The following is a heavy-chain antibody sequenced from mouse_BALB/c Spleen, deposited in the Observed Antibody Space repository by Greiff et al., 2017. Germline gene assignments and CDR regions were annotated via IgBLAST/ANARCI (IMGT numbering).Heavy chain of an antibody. D-gene: IGHD1-2*01. J-gene: IGHJ3*01. CDR1: GYTFTDYE. CDR3: PLLRPAWFAY. Sequence: VQLKESGAELVRPGASVTLSCKASGYTFTDYEMHWVKQTPVHGLEWIGAIDPETGGTAYNQKFKGKATLTADKSSSTAYMELRSLTSEDSAVYYCPLLRPAWFAYWGQGTLVTVSA. CDR2: IDPETGGT. V-gene: IGHV1-15*01.